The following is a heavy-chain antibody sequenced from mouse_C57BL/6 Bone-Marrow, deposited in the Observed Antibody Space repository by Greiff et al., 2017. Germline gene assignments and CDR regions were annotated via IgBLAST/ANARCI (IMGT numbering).Heavy chain of an antibody. V-gene: IGHV1-39*01. J-gene: IGHJ4*01. Sequence: EVQLQQSGPELVKPGASVKISCKASGYSFTDYNMNWVKQSNGKSLEWIGVINPNYGTTSYNQKFKGKATFTVDQSSSTAYMQLNSLTSEDSAVYYCARSGGFITTLYCYAMDYWGQGTSVTVSS. CDR2: INPNYGTT. CDR3: ARSGGFITTLYCYAMDY. CDR1: GYSFTDYN. D-gene: IGHD1-1*01.